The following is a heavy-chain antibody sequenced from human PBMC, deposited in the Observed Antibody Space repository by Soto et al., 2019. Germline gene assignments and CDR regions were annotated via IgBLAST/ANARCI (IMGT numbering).Heavy chain of an antibody. CDR2: MSFDGSIK. CDR3: AKGLMGATNGPVDY. J-gene: IGHJ4*02. V-gene: IGHV3-30*18. CDR1: GFIFSTYG. Sequence: GGSLRLSCAVSGFIFSTYGMHWVRQAPGKGLEWVAIMSFDGSIKNHADSVKGRFTIFRDNSKNTLYLQMSSLRAEDTAVYYCAKGLMGATNGPVDYRGQGTLVNVSS. D-gene: IGHD1-26*01.